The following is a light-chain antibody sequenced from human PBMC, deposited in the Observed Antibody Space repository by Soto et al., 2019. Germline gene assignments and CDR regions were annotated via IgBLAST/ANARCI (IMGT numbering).Light chain of an antibody. V-gene: IGKV1-27*01. J-gene: IGKJ3*01. CDR3: QTYNNAPFT. Sequence: DIQMTQSPSSLSASVGDRVTITCRASQDISNFLAWYQQQPGKVPKLLIYTASTLQSGVPSRFSGSGSGTDFALTINHLQPEDVATYYCQTYNNAPFTFGPGTKVHIK. CDR2: TAS. CDR1: QDISNF.